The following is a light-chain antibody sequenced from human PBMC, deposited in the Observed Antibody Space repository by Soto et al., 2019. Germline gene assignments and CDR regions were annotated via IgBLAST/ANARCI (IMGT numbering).Light chain of an antibody. CDR2: GAS. V-gene: IGKV3-20*01. CDR1: QSVSSSS. Sequence: EIVLTQSPGTLSLSPGERATLSCRASQSVSSSSLAWYQQKPGQAPRLLIYGASSRATGIPDRFSGSGSGTDFTLNISRLEPEDFAVYYWQQYGRSPRPFGPGTKVDLK. J-gene: IGKJ3*01. CDR3: QQYGRSPRP.